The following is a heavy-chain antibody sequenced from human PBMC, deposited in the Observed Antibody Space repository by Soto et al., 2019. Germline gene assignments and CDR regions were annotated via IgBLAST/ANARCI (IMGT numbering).Heavy chain of an antibody. Sequence: GGSLRLSCAASGFTVTINYMSWVRQAPGKGLEWVSVIFSGGTTHYADSVKGRFTISRDNSKNTLYLQMNNLRVDDTAVYYCAREPRGGHNFDYWGQGTLVTVSS. D-gene: IGHD3-10*01. J-gene: IGHJ4*02. CDR1: GFTVTINY. V-gene: IGHV3-53*01. CDR3: AREPRGGHNFDY. CDR2: IFSGGTT.